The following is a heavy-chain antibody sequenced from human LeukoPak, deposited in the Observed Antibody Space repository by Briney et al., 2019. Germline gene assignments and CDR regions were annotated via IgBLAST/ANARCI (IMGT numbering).Heavy chain of an antibody. CDR3: AKIPTDEY. CDR2: ISSSGNFI. Sequence: PGGSLRLSCATSGFIFSDYYMSWIRQTPGKGLEWVTYISSSGNFIYYADSVKGRFTISRDSAKNSVYLQMNSLRAEDTAVYSCAKIPTDEYWGQGTLVTVSS. D-gene: IGHD2-21*01. J-gene: IGHJ4*02. CDR1: GFIFSDYY. V-gene: IGHV3-11*01.